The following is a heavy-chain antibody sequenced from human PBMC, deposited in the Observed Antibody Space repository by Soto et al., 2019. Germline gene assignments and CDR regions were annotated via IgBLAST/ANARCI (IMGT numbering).Heavy chain of an antibody. D-gene: IGHD3-3*01. CDR2: INHTGST. Sequence: GTLSLTCAVYGAPFSGYYWTWIRQPPGKGLEWIGEINHTGSTKYNPSLKSRVTISLDTSKNQFSLSLRSVTAADTAVYYCARGREIFGAVTPFEYWGQGTQVTVSS. CDR1: GAPFSGYY. J-gene: IGHJ4*02. CDR3: ARGREIFGAVTPFEY. V-gene: IGHV4-34*01.